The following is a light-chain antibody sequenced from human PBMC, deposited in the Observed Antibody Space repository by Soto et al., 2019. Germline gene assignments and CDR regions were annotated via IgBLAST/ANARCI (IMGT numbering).Light chain of an antibody. CDR2: AAA. Sequence: NQMTQSPSSVSASVGDRVTITCRASQTINTWLAWYQQRPGKAPKLLIYAAATLESGVPSRFSGSGSGTDFTLTISNLQPEDFATYYCQQADTFPLPFGGGNKVDI. CDR1: QTINTW. J-gene: IGKJ4*01. V-gene: IGKV1D-12*01. CDR3: QQADTFPLP.